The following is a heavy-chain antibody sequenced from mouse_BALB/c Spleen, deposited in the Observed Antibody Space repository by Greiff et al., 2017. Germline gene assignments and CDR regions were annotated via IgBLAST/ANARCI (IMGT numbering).Heavy chain of an antibody. Sequence: DVMLVESGGGLVQPGGSLKLSCAASGFDFSRYWMSWVRQAPGKGLEWIGEINPDSSTINYTPSLKDKFIISRDNAKNTLYLQMSKVRSEDTALYYCARGGDYDEVFFDYWGQGTTLTVSS. CDR2: INPDSSTI. D-gene: IGHD2-4*01. CDR1: GFDFSRYW. J-gene: IGHJ2*01. CDR3: ARGGDYDEVFFDY. V-gene: IGHV4-1*02.